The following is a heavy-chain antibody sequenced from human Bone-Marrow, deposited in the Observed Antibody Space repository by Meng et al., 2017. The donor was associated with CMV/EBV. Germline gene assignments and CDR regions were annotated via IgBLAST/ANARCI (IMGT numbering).Heavy chain of an antibody. Sequence: ASVKVSCKASGYTFTGYYMHWVRQAPGQGLEWMGWINPNSGGTNYAQKFQGRVTMTRDTSISTAYMELSRLRSGDTAVYYCARGTGYYYYYGMDVWGQGTTVTVSS. CDR3: ARGTGYYYYYGMDV. CDR1: GYTFTGYY. J-gene: IGHJ6*02. CDR2: INPNSGGT. D-gene: IGHD3/OR15-3a*01. V-gene: IGHV1-2*02.